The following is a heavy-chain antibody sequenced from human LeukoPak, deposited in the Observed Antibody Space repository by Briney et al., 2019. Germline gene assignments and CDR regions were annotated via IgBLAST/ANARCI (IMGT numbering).Heavy chain of an antibody. CDR3: ARDTLRYSSSWYTSFDY. Sequence: PGGSLRLSCAASGFTFSSYGMSWVRQAPGKGLEWVSAISGSGGSTYYADSVKGRFTISRDNAKNTLYLQMNSLRAEDTAVYYCARDTLRYSSSWYTSFDYGGQGTLVTVSS. D-gene: IGHD6-13*01. J-gene: IGHJ4*02. CDR2: ISGSGGST. CDR1: GFTFSSYG. V-gene: IGHV3-23*01.